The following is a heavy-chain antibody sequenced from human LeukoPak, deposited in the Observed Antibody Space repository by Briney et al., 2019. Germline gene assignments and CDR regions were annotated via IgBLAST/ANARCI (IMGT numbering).Heavy chain of an antibody. Sequence: PGGSLRLSCAASGFTFDDYAMHWVRQAPGKGLEWVSGISWNSGSIGYADSVKGRFTISRDNAKNSLYLQMNSLRAEDTAVYYCAKADMSMIVVVIGYFQHWGQGTLVTVSS. J-gene: IGHJ1*01. CDR2: ISWNSGSI. CDR1: GFTFDDYA. CDR3: AKADMSMIVVVIGYFQH. D-gene: IGHD3-22*01. V-gene: IGHV3-9*01.